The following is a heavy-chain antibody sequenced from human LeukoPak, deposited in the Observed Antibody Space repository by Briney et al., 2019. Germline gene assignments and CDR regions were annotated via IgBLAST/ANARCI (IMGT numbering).Heavy chain of an antibody. CDR1: GFTFSNAW. J-gene: IGHJ3*02. V-gene: IGHV3-15*01. D-gene: IGHD2-15*01. CDR2: IKSKTDGGTT. Sequence: PGGSLRLSCAASGFTFSNAWMSWVRQAPGKGLEWVGRIKSKTDGGTTDYAAPVKGRFTISRDDSKNTLYLQMNSLKTEDTAVYYCTTAPSYCSGGSCYSGDPGEKTNQNDDAFDIWGQGTMVTVSS. CDR3: TTAPSYCSGGSCYSGDPGEKTNQNDDAFDI.